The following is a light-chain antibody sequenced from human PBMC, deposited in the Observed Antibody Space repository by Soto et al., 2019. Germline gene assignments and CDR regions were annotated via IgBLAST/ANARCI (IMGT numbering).Light chain of an antibody. CDR2: DTS. J-gene: IGKJ4*01. V-gene: IGKV3-15*01. CDR3: QRFNRWPLS. CDR1: QSVGST. Sequence: EILLTQSPSALSVSPGERVTLSCWASQSVGSTLNWYQQRPGQAPRLLIYDTSIRATGIPARFSGSGSGTEFTLTIASLQSEDFGLYYCQRFNRWPLSFGGGTKVDIK.